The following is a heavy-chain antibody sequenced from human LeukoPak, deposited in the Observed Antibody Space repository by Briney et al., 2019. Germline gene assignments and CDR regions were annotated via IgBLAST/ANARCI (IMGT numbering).Heavy chain of an antibody. CDR3: ARVAYGSSWYVDY. J-gene: IGHJ4*02. CDR1: GFTVISYW. CDR2: NKSDGRST. V-gene: IGHV3-74*01. Sequence: GGCLRLACAAPGFTVISYWMHWVRHVPGEWLVCVSRNKSDGRSTSYADSVKGRFTICRDNEKNTLYLQMNSLTAEDTAVYYCARVAYGSSWYVDYWGQGNLVTVAS. D-gene: IGHD6-13*01.